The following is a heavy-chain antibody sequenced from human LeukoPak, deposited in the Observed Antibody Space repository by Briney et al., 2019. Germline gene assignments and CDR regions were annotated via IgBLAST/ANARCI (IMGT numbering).Heavy chain of an antibody. V-gene: IGHV4-39*07. CDR1: GGSISSSSYY. Sequence: SETLSLTCTVSGGSISSSSYYWGWIRQPPGKGLEWIGSIYYSGSTYYNPSLRSRVTISVDTSKNQFSLKLSSVTAADTAVYYCWAKSIAARPFDYWGQGTLVTVSP. CDR2: IYYSGST. CDR3: WAKSIAARPFDY. D-gene: IGHD6-6*01. J-gene: IGHJ4*02.